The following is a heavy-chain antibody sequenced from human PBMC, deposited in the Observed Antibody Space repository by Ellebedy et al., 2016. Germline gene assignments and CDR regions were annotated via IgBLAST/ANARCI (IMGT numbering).Heavy chain of an antibody. Sequence: GESLKISCAASGFTFSDYYMTWIRQAPGKGLEWVSYISSTGGTINYADSVSGRFTISRDNAKNSLYLQMNSLRAEDTAVYYCARDSGYNWNDRPFDYWGQGTLVTVSS. J-gene: IGHJ4*02. V-gene: IGHV3-11*01. CDR2: ISSTGGTI. CDR1: GFTFSDYY. D-gene: IGHD1-1*01. CDR3: ARDSGYNWNDRPFDY.